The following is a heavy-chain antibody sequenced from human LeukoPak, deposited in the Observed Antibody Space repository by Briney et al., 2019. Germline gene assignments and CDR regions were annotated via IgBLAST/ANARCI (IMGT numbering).Heavy chain of an antibody. V-gene: IGHV4-59*01. CDR2: IYYSGTT. D-gene: IGHD3-3*01. CDR1: GGSISSYY. Sequence: SETLSLTCTVSGGSISSYYWSWIRQPPGKGLEWIGYIYYSGTTNYNPSLKSRVTISVDTSKNQFSLKLSSVTAADTAVYHCARVRFGGDFWSGYYTETPFDYWGQGTLVTVSS. CDR3: ARVRFGGDFWSGYYTETPFDY. J-gene: IGHJ4*02.